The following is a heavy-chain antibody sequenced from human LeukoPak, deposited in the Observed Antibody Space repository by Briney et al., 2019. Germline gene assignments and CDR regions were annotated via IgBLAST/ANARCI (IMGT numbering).Heavy chain of an antibody. CDR3: ARGRLGELSLDRLSFDY. V-gene: IGHV6-1*01. CDR1: GDSVSSNSAA. J-gene: IGHJ4*02. CDR2: TYYRSKWYN. D-gene: IGHD3-16*02. Sequence: SHTLSLTCAISGDSVSSNSAAWNWIRQSPSRGLEWLGRTYYRSKWYNDYAVSVKSRITINPDTSKNQFSLQLNSVTPEDTAVYYCARGRLGELSLDRLSFDYWGRGTLVTVSS.